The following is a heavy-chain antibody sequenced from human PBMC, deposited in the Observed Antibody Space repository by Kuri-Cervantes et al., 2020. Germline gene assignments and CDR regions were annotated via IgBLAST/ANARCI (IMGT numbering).Heavy chain of an antibody. J-gene: IGHJ6*02. D-gene: IGHD2-15*01. CDR1: GYTFTYRY. V-gene: IGHV1-45*02. Sequence: SVKVSCKASGYTFTYRYLHWVRQAPGQALEWMGWITPFNGNTNYAQKFQGRVTMTRDTSTSTVYMELSSLRSEDTAVYYCARYDCSGGSCYSAYYYYGMDVWGQGTTVTVSS. CDR2: ITPFNGNT. CDR3: ARYDCSGGSCYSAYYYYGMDV.